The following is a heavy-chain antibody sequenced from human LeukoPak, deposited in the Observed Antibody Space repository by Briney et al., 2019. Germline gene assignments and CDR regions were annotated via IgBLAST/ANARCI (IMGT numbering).Heavy chain of an antibody. J-gene: IGHJ6*02. V-gene: IGHV3-21*01. CDR1: GFTFSSYS. CDR3: ARVPPPYYDFWSGYSYYYYGMDV. CDR2: ISSSSSYI. D-gene: IGHD3-3*01. Sequence: GGSLRLSCAASGFTFSSYSMNWVRQAPGKGLEWVSSISSSSSYIYYADSVKGRFTISRDNAKNSLYLQMNSLRAEDTAVYYCARVPPPYYDFWSGYSYYYYGMDVWGQGTTVTVSS.